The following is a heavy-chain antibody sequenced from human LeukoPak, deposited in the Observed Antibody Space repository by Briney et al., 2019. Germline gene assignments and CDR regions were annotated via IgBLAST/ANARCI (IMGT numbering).Heavy chain of an antibody. CDR2: ISYDGSDK. D-gene: IGHD2-2*01. Sequence: GGSLRLSCAASGFSFSNYVMHWVRQAPGKGLEWVALISYDGSDKSYADSVQSRFAISRDNSKNTLYLQMNSLRVEDTAVYYCAREGDIVVVPAAPTVAFDIWGQGTMVTVSS. CDR1: GFSFSNYV. V-gene: IGHV3-30*09. CDR3: AREGDIVVVPAAPTVAFDI. J-gene: IGHJ3*02.